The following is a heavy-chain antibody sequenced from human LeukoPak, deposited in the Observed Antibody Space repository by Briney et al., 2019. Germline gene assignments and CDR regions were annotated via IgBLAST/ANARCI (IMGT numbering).Heavy chain of an antibody. V-gene: IGHV4-59*01. CDR1: GGSISSYY. CDR2: IYYSGST. CDR3: ARVYNYDSSFDI. J-gene: IGHJ3*02. Sequence: SETLSLTCTVSGGSISSYYWSWIRQPPGKGLEWIGYIYYSGSTNYNPSLKSRVTISVDTSKNQFSLELSSVTAADTAVYYCARVYNYDSSFDIWGQGTMVTVSS. D-gene: IGHD3-22*01.